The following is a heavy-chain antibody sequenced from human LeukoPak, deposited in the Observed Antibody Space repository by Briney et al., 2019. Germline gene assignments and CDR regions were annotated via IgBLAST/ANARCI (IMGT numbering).Heavy chain of an antibody. CDR3: AREGSSSSASWFDP. CDR1: GYTFTGYY. V-gene: IGHV1-2*06. CDR2: INPNSGGT. D-gene: IGHD6-6*01. J-gene: IGHJ5*02. Sequence: ASVKVSCKASGYTFTGYYMHWLRQAPGQGLEWMGRINPNSGGTNYAQKFQGRVTMTRDTSISTACMELSRLGSDDTAVYYCAREGSSSSASWFDPWGQGTLVTVSS.